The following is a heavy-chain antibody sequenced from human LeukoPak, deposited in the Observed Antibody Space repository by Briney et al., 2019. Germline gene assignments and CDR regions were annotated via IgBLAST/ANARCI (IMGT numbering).Heavy chain of an antibody. CDR2: ISGSGGST. CDR3: AKGTYYDFWSGYYE. V-gene: IGHV3-23*01. J-gene: IGHJ4*02. D-gene: IGHD3-3*01. Sequence: GGSLRLSCAASGVTFSSYSMIWVRQAPGKGLEWVSAISGSGGSTYYADSVKGQFTISRDNSKNTLYLQMNSLRAEDTAVYYCAKGTYYDFWSGYYEWGQGTLVTVSS. CDR1: GVTFSSYS.